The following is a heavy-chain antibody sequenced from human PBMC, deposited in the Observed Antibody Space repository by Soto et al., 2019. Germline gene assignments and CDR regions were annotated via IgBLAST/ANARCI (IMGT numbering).Heavy chain of an antibody. J-gene: IGHJ4*02. Sequence: QVQLQESGPGLVKPSQALSLICTVSGGSISSGGHYWSWIRQHPGKVLEWIGYIYYTGTTYYNPSLRSRLTISVDSSRNQFSLRLSSVTAADTAVYYCAREDETSNYFDYWGQGTLVTVSS. CDR2: IYYTGTT. D-gene: IGHD2-2*01. CDR1: GGSISSGGHY. V-gene: IGHV4-31*03. CDR3: AREDETSNYFDY.